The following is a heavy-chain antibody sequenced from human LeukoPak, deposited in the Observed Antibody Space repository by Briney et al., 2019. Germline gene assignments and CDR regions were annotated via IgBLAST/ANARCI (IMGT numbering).Heavy chain of an antibody. CDR1: GFTFSSYA. Sequence: GGSLRLSCAASGFTFSSYAMSWVRQAPGKGLEWVSAISGSGGSTYYADSVKGRFTISRDNSRNTLYLQMNSLRAEDTAVYYCAKDFYYDSSGIFDYWGQGTLVTVSS. V-gene: IGHV3-23*01. D-gene: IGHD3-22*01. J-gene: IGHJ4*02. CDR3: AKDFYYDSSGIFDY. CDR2: ISGSGGST.